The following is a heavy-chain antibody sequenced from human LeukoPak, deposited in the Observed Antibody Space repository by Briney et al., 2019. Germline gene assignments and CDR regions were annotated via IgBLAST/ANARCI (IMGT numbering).Heavy chain of an antibody. CDR2: IYTSGST. V-gene: IGHV4-61*02. Sequence: PSETLSLTCTVSGGSISGGSYYWSWIRQPAGKGLEWIGRIYTSGSTKYNPSLKSRVTISVDTSKNQFSLKLSSVTAADTAVYYCARRDDSSDAFDIWGQGTMVTVSS. D-gene: IGHD3-22*01. J-gene: IGHJ3*02. CDR3: ARRDDSSDAFDI. CDR1: GGSISGGSYY.